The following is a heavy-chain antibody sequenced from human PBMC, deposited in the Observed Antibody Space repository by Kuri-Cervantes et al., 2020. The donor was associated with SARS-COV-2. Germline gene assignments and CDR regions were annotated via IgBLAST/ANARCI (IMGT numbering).Heavy chain of an antibody. J-gene: IGHJ4*02. Sequence: GESLKISCAASGFTFSNSDMNWVRKAPGKGLECVSGVSWNGSRTHYADSVKGRFIISRDNSRNFLYQQMNSLRPEDMAVYYCVRHKAAAGIVAPDWGQGTLVTVSS. D-gene: IGHD6-13*01. CDR1: GFTFSNSD. CDR2: VSWNGSRT. V-gene: IGHV3-19*01. CDR3: VRHKAAAGIVAPD.